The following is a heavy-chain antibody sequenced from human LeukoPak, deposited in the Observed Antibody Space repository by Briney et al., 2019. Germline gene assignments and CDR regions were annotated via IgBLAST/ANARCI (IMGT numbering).Heavy chain of an antibody. CDR2: INYSGNA. CDR1: GGFISSGGNF. Sequence: SETLSLTCTVSGGFISSGGNFWTWIRQDPGEGLGWIRDINYSGNAYYNPSLKSRVTISVDTSKNQFSLKLSSVTAADTAVYYCASNELISSNYYYYGMDVWGQGTTVTVSS. V-gene: IGHV4-31*03. J-gene: IGHJ6*02. CDR3: ASNELISSNYYYYGMDV.